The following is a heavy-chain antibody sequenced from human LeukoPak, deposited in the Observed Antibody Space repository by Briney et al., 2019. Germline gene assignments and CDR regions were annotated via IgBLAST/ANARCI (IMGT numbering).Heavy chain of an antibody. CDR1: GFDFTVYW. Sequence: GGSLRLSCAASGFDFTVYWMTWVRQAPGKGLEWVANIKQDGSEKYYVDSVKGRFTISRDNAKNTLYLQMNSLRAEDTAVYYCARNYHYYMDVWGKGTTVTVSS. V-gene: IGHV3-7*01. CDR3: ARNYHYYMDV. CDR2: IKQDGSEK. J-gene: IGHJ6*03.